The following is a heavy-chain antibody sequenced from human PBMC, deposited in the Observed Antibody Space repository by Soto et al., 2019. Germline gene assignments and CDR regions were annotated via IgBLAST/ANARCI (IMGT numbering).Heavy chain of an antibody. J-gene: IGHJ6*02. CDR2: INPNSGGT. Sequence: ASVKVSCKASGYTFTGYYMHWVRQAPGQGLEWMGWINPNSGGTNYAQKFQGWVTMTRDTSISTAYMELSRLRSDDTAVYDCARDDTVTHFYGMDVWGQGTTVTVSS. V-gene: IGHV1-2*04. CDR1: GYTFTGYY. CDR3: ARDDTVTHFYGMDV. D-gene: IGHD4-17*01.